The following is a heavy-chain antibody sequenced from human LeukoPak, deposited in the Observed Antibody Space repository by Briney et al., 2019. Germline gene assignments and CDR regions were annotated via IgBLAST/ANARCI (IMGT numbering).Heavy chain of an antibody. Sequence: SETLSLTCAVYGGSFSGYYWSWIRQPPGKGLEWIGYISYSGSTNYNPSLKSRVTMSVDTSKNQFSLKLSSVTAADTAVYYCARHPSYYDRIDYWGQGTLVTVSS. V-gene: IGHV4-59*08. CDR2: ISYSGST. CDR1: GGSFSGYY. J-gene: IGHJ4*02. CDR3: ARHPSYYDRIDY. D-gene: IGHD3-22*01.